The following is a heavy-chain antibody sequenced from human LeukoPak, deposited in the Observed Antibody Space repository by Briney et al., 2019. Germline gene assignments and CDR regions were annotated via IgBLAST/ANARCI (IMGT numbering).Heavy chain of an antibody. V-gene: IGHV4-34*01. CDR3: ASRGRGVAKRYYYYYMDV. J-gene: IGHJ6*03. D-gene: IGHD3-10*01. CDR1: GGSFSGYY. CDR2: IKHSGST. Sequence: KSSETLSLTCAVYGGSFSGYYWSWIRQPPGKGLEWIGEIKHSGSTNYNPSLKSRVTISVDTSKNQFSLKLSSVTAADTAVYYCASRGRGVAKRYYYYYMDVWGKGTTVTVSS.